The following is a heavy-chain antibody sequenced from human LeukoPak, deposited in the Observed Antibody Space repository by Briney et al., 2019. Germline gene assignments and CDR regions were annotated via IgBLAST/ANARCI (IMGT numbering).Heavy chain of an antibody. J-gene: IGHJ4*02. V-gene: IGHV3-23*01. CDR2: ISGSGGST. D-gene: IGHD5-18*01. CDR3: AKCETAMVTSPDDY. CDR1: GFTFSSYA. Sequence: GGSPRLSCAASGFTFSSYAMSWVRQAPGKGREWVSAISGSGGSTYYADSVKGRFTISRDNSKNTLYLQMNSLRAEDTAVYYCAKCETAMVTSPDDYWGQGTLVTVSS.